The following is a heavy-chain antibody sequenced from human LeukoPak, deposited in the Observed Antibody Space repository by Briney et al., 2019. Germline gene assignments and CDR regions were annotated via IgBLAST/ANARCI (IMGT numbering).Heavy chain of an antibody. J-gene: IGHJ4*02. Sequence: GGSLTLSCAASGFTVNSNYMSWVRQAPGKGLEWVSVIYSGGSTYYAGSVKGRFTLSREHSQNNLYLQMNSLRAEETAVYYCARDSNSSGCFDYWGQGTLVTVSS. V-gene: IGHV3-53*01. CDR1: GFTVNSNY. D-gene: IGHD6-19*01. CDR3: ARDSNSSGCFDY. CDR2: IYSGGST.